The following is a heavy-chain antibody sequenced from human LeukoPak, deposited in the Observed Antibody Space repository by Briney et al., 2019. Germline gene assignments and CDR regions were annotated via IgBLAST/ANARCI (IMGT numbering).Heavy chain of an antibody. CDR2: ISAHNGNT. V-gene: IGHV1-18*01. CDR1: GYTFTSYG. CDR3: ARDKDYDILTGYPPYAY. J-gene: IGHJ4*02. Sequence: GASVKLSCKASGYTFTSYGISWARQAPGQGLEWVGWISAHNGNTNYAQKLQGRVTMTTDTSTSTAYMELRSLRSDDTAVYYCARDKDYDILTGYPPYAYWGQGTLVTVSS. D-gene: IGHD3-9*01.